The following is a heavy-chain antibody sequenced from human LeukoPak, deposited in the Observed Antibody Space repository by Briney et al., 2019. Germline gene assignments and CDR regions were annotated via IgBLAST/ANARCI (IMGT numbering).Heavy chain of an antibody. J-gene: IGHJ2*01. CDR3: ARRGSSWINDWYFDL. CDR1: GASISGSSYY. V-gene: IGHV4-39*01. Sequence: SETLSLTCTVSGASISGSSYYWGWIRQPPGKGLEWIGNIYYSGSTYYNPSLKSRVTISVDTSKNQFSLKLSSVTAADTAVYYCARRGSSWINDWYFDLWGRGTLVTVSS. D-gene: IGHD6-13*01. CDR2: IYYSGST.